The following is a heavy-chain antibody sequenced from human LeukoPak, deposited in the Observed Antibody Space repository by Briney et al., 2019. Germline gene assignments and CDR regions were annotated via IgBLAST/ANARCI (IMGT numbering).Heavy chain of an antibody. D-gene: IGHD1-14*01. CDR1: GGSFSGYY. V-gene: IGHV4-34*01. CDR2: IYHGGST. J-gene: IGHJ4*02. CDR3: ARHARYFYYFDS. Sequence: SETLSLTCAVYGGSFSGYYWSWIRQPPGKGLEWIGEIYHGGSTNYNSSLKSRVTISVDTSKNQFSLKLSSVTAADTAVYYCARHARYFYYFDSWGQGTLVTVSS.